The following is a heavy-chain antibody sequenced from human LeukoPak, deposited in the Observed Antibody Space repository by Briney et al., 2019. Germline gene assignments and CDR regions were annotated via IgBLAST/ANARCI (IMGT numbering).Heavy chain of an antibody. D-gene: IGHD2-15*01. V-gene: IGHV3-7*04. J-gene: IGHJ4*02. CDR1: GFTFSNYW. CDR3: ARGDKFSGDY. CDR2: IHQDGNEK. Sequence: PGGSLRLSCAASGFTFSNYWMSLVRQAPGKGLEWVANIHQDGNEKYYVDSVKGRFTISRDNAKNSLYLQMNSLRAEDTAVYYCARGDKFSGDYWGQGTLVTVSS.